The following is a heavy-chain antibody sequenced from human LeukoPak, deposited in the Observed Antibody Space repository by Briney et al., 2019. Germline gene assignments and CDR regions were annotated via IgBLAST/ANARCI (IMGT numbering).Heavy chain of an antibody. CDR2: ISGSGGST. Sequence: SGGSLTLSCAASGFTFSSYAMSWVRQAPGKGREWVSAISGSGGSTYYADSVRGRFTISRDNSKNTLYLQMNSLRAEDTAVYSCANYGSGKIDYWGQGTLVTVSS. D-gene: IGHD3-10*01. V-gene: IGHV3-23*01. CDR1: GFTFSSYA. J-gene: IGHJ4*02. CDR3: ANYGSGKIDY.